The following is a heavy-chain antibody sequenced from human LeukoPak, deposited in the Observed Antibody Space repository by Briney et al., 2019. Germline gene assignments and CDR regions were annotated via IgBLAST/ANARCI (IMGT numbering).Heavy chain of an antibody. J-gene: IGHJ4*02. Sequence: GGSLRLSCTASGFTVRSYHMSWVRQAPGKGLEWVSGLSWNSGSIDYADSVKGRFTISRDNAKNSLYLQMNSLRADDTAVYYCARDGRNYYDRSGYYSALAYWGQGTLVTVSS. CDR1: GFTVRSYH. D-gene: IGHD3-22*01. CDR2: LSWNSGSI. V-gene: IGHV3-9*01. CDR3: ARDGRNYYDRSGYYSALAY.